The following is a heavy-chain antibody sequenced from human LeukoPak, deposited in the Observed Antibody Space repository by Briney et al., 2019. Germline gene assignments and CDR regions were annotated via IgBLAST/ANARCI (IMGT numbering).Heavy chain of an antibody. Sequence: GESLKISCKGSGYSFTSYWIGWVRQMPGKGLEWMGIIYPGDSDTRCSPSFQGQVTISADKSISTAYLQWSSLKASDTAMYYCARVVVPAAKDNWFDPWGQGTLVTVSS. J-gene: IGHJ5*02. V-gene: IGHV5-51*01. CDR1: GYSFTSYW. D-gene: IGHD2-2*01. CDR3: ARVVVPAAKDNWFDP. CDR2: IYPGDSDT.